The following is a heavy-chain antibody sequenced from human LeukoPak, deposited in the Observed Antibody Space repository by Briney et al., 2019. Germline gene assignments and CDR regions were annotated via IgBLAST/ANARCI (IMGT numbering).Heavy chain of an antibody. Sequence: SVKVSCKASGFTFTSSAMQWVRQARGQRLEWIGWIVVGSGNTDYAQKFQERVTITRDMSTSTAYMELSSLRSEDTAVYYCASLAVTTLDYYDSSGGYYFDYWGQGTLVTVSS. CDR3: ASLAVTTLDYYDSSGGYYFDY. J-gene: IGHJ4*02. CDR2: IVVGSGNT. CDR1: GFTFTSSA. V-gene: IGHV1-58*02. D-gene: IGHD3-22*01.